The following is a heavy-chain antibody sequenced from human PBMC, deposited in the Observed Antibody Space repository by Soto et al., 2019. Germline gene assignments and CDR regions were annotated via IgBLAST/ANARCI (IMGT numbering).Heavy chain of an antibody. V-gene: IGHV1-46*01. CDR3: ARDLWAGYSSGWYYFDY. CDR1: GYTFTSYY. J-gene: IGHJ4*02. D-gene: IGHD6-19*01. Sequence: ASVKVSCKACGYTFTSYYMHWVRQAPGQGLEWMGIINPSGGSTSYAQKFQGRVTMTRDTSTSTVYMELSSLRSGDTAVYYCARDLWAGYSSGWYYFDYWGQGTLVTVSS. CDR2: INPSGGST.